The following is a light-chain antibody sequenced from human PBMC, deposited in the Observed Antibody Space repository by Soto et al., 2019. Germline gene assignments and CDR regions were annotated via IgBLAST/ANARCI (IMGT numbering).Light chain of an antibody. CDR2: GAS. V-gene: IGKV3-20*01. CDR1: QSVSRNS. Sequence: EIVLTQSPGTLSLSPGERATLSCRASQSVSRNSLAWYQQQPGQAPRLLIYGASIRATDIPDRFSGSGSGTDFTLIVSRLAPEDFAVYFCQQYGTSPPTFGPGTKVDIQ. CDR3: QQYGTSPPT. J-gene: IGKJ3*01.